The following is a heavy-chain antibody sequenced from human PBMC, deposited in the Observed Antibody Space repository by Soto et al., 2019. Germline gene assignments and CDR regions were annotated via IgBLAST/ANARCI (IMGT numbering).Heavy chain of an antibody. CDR3: AKVSLGATTITDYYNDGPDV. CDR1: GFTFSSYA. V-gene: IGHV3-23*01. CDR2: INGGGSST. J-gene: IGHJ6*02. Sequence: GGSLRLSCAASGFTFSSYAMSWVRQAPGKGLEWVSAINGGGSSTYYADSVKGRVTISRDNSKNTLYLQMNSLRAEDTAVYYCAKVSLGATTITDYYNDGPDVWGQGTTVTVSS. D-gene: IGHD1-26*01.